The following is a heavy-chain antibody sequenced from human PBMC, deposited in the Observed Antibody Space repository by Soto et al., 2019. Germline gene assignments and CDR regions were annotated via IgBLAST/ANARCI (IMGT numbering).Heavy chain of an antibody. CDR3: ARARSLDGYNAPLYS. Sequence: GGSLRLSCGASAFSNYAIHWVRQAPGKGLEWVGIVSHDAGSTYTADSVQGHFSISRDTSNSTVYLHMTSLRPEDSGLYYCARARSLDGYNAPLYSWGQGSLVTVSS. D-gene: IGHD5-12*01. J-gene: IGHJ5*02. V-gene: IGHV3-30*03. CDR2: VSHDAGST. CDR1: AFSNYA.